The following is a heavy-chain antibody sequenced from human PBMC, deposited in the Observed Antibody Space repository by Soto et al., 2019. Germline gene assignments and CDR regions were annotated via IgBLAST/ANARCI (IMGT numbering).Heavy chain of an antibody. V-gene: IGHV3-66*01. J-gene: IGHJ6*02. CDR1: GFSVSSNY. CDR3: ARDLNSSSEGVGMDV. CDR2: IYSGGST. Sequence: GGSLRLSCAASGFSVSSNYMSWVRQAPGKGLEWVSVIYSGGSTYYADSVKGRFTISRDNSKNTLYLQMNSLRAEDTAVYYCARDLNSSSEGVGMDVWGQGTTVTVSS. D-gene: IGHD6-13*01.